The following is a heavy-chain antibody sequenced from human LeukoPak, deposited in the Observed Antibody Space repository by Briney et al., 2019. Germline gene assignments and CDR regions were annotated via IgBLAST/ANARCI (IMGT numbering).Heavy chain of an antibody. Sequence: GGSLRLSCTASGFTFGDYAMSWFRQAPGKGLEWVSATGGSGGSTYYADSVKGRFTISRDNSKNTLYLQMNSLRAEDTAVYYCAKLSAPSYYYDSSGYYKDYWGQGTLVTVSS. CDR2: TGGSGGST. CDR1: GFTFGDYA. D-gene: IGHD3-22*01. V-gene: IGHV3-23*01. CDR3: AKLSAPSYYYDSSGYYKDY. J-gene: IGHJ4*02.